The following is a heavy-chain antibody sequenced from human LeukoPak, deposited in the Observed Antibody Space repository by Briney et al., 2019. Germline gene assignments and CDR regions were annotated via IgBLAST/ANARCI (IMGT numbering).Heavy chain of an antibody. D-gene: IGHD3-10*01. Sequence: SETLSLTCTVSGGSISSYYWSWLRQPPGKGLEYIGYTHYSGSTNYNPSLKSRVTISLDTSGNQFSLKVNSVTAADTAVYYCAKSIGYGLVDIWGQGTMVTVSS. CDR2: THYSGST. V-gene: IGHV4-59*12. J-gene: IGHJ3*02. CDR3: AKSIGYGLVDI. CDR1: GGSISSYY.